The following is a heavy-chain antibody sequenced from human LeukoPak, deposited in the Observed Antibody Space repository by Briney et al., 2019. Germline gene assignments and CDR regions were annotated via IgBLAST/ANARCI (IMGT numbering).Heavy chain of an antibody. J-gene: IGHJ4*02. Sequence: GESLKIPCKGSGYSFTSYWIGWVRQMPGKGLEWMGIIYPGDSDTRYSPSFQGQVTISADKSISTAYLQWSSLKASDTAMYYCARWRSVAGNYFDYWGQGTLVTVSS. CDR1: GYSFTSYW. D-gene: IGHD6-19*01. V-gene: IGHV5-51*01. CDR3: ARWRSVAGNYFDY. CDR2: IYPGDSDT.